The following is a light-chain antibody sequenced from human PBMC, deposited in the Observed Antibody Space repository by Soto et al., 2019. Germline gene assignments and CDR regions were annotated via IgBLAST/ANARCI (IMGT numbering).Light chain of an antibody. CDR1: QSVSSS. CDR3: QQYNNWWT. CDR2: GAS. V-gene: IGKV3-15*01. J-gene: IGKJ1*01. Sequence: EIVMTQSPATLSVSPGERVTLSCRASQSVSSSLAWYQQKPGQAPRLLIHGASTRAIGIPARFSGSGSETEFTLTISILQSEDFAVYYCQQYNNWWTFGQGTKVEIK.